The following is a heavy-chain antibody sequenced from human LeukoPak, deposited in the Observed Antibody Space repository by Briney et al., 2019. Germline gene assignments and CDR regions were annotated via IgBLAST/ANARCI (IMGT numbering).Heavy chain of an antibody. J-gene: IGHJ6*03. CDR2: IYHSGST. Sequence: SETLSLTCTVSGYSISSGYYWGWVRQPPGKGLEWIGSIYHSGSTYYNPSLKSRVTISVDTSKNQFSLKLSSVTAADTAVYYCARGGKARPNYYYYYMDVWGKGTTVTVSS. CDR1: GYSISSGYY. D-gene: IGHD6-6*01. V-gene: IGHV4-38-2*02. CDR3: ARGGKARPNYYYYYMDV.